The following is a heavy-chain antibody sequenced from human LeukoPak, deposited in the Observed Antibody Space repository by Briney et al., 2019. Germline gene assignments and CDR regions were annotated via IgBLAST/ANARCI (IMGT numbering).Heavy chain of an antibody. V-gene: IGHV3-23*01. CDR1: GFTFSSFP. J-gene: IGHJ4*02. Sequence: SGGSLRLSCAASGFTFSSFPMRWVRQAPGKGLQWVSGITGRGGNTYYADSVEGRFTISRDNSKNTLSLQMDSLRAEDTAIYYCARDRAAFDSWGQGTLVTVSS. CDR3: ARDRAAFDS. CDR2: ITGRGGNT. D-gene: IGHD6-25*01.